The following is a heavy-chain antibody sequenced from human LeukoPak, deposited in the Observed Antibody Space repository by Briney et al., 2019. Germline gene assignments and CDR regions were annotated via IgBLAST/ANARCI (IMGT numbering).Heavy chain of an antibody. D-gene: IGHD5-12*01. V-gene: IGHV3-21*01. Sequence: GGSLRLSCAASGFTFSSYGMNWVRQAPGKGLEWVSCISSSSSYIYYADSVKGRFTISRDNAKNSLYLQLNSLRPDDTAVYYCARDQLAYSGYDTLFDYWGQGTLVTVSS. J-gene: IGHJ4*02. CDR2: ISSSSSYI. CDR1: GFTFSSYG. CDR3: ARDQLAYSGYDTLFDY.